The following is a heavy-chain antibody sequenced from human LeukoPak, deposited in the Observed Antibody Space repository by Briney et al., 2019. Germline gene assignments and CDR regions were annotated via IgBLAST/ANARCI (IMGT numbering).Heavy chain of an antibody. CDR1: GGTFSSYA. V-gene: IGHV1-69*04. D-gene: IGHD6-13*01. Sequence: ASVKVSCKASGGTFSSYALSWVRQAPGQGLEWMGRIIPILGIANYAQKFQGRVTITADKSTSTAYMELSSLRSEDTAVYYCARDALIAAAGNDYWGQGTLVTVSS. CDR2: IIPILGIA. CDR3: ARDALIAAAGNDY. J-gene: IGHJ4*02.